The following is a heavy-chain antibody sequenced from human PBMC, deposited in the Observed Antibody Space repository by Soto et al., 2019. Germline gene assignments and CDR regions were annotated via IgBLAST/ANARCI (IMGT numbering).Heavy chain of an antibody. V-gene: IGHV3-23*01. CDR2: ISSSGGST. CDR1: GFTFSSYA. D-gene: IGHD2-21*02. J-gene: IGHJ4*02. CDR3: ARLGLFDY. Sequence: GGSLRLSCAASGFTFSSYAMSWVRQAPGKGLGWVSAISSSGGSTFYADSVKGRFTISRDNAKGSVYLQMSGLRAEDTAVYYCARLGLFDYWGRGILVTVSS.